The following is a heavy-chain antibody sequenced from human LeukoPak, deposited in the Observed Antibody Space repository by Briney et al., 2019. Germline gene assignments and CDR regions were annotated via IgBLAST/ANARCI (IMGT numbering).Heavy chain of an antibody. D-gene: IGHD6-19*01. CDR3: AREQWLVKSYYYGMDV. CDR1: GFTFSSYE. Sequence: GGSPRLSCAASGFTFSSYEMNWVRQAPGKGLEWVSYISSSGSTIYYADSVKGRFTISRDNAKNSLYLQMNSLRAEDTAVYYCAREQWLVKSYYYGMDVWGQGTTVTVSS. CDR2: ISSSGSTI. V-gene: IGHV3-48*03. J-gene: IGHJ6*02.